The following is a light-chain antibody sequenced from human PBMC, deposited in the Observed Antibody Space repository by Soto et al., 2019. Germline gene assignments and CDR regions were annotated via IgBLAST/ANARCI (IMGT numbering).Light chain of an antibody. V-gene: IGKV1-12*01. Sequence: DIQLTQSPASMSVSLGDRVTITCRASQGITYWLAWYQQRPGRAPRLLIYAASILETGVPARFTGSGSGTNFTLTISDLQPEDFAAYFCQQASSCPLTFGQGTRLDLK. CDR2: AAS. J-gene: IGKJ5*01. CDR1: QGITYW. CDR3: QQASSCPLT.